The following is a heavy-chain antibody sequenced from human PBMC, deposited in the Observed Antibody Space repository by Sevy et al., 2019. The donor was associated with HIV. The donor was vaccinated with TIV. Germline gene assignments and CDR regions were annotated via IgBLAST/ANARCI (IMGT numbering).Heavy chain of an antibody. J-gene: IGHJ4*02. D-gene: IGHD3-22*01. CDR2: ISGNDGST. CDR3: VREANYDSESRGYPFDD. V-gene: IGHV1-18*01. CDR1: GYTFVTYG. Sequence: ASVKVSCKTSGYTFVTYGISWVRQVPGQGPQWMGWISGNDGSTREEQIFQDRVTMTTDRTTSTAYMEVRRPRSDDTVVYYCVREANYDSESRGYPFDDWGQGTLVTVSS.